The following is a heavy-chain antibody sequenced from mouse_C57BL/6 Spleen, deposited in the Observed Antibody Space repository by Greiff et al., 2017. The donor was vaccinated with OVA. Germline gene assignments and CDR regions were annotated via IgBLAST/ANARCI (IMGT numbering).Heavy chain of an antibody. Sequence: QVQLQQPGAELVMPGASVKLSCKASGYTFTSYWMHWVKQRPGQGLEWIGAIDPSDSYTNYNQKFKGKSTLTVDKSSSTAYMQLSSLTSEDSAVDYCARGVLWTSYSMDYWGQGTSVTVSS. CDR2: IDPSDSYT. CDR1: GYTFTSYW. V-gene: IGHV1-69*01. D-gene: IGHD2-14*01. CDR3: ARGVLWTSYSMDY. J-gene: IGHJ4*01.